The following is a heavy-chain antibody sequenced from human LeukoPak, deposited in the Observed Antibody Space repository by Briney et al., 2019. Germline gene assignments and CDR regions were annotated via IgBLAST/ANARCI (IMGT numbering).Heavy chain of an antibody. CDR3: ARTYCSRGSCYLDY. V-gene: IGHV3-33*05. CDR2: ISYDGSNK. Sequence: PGGSLRLSCAASGFTFSSYGMHWVRQAPGKGLEWVAVISYDGSNKYYADSVKGRFTISRDNAKNSVYLQMMSLRAEDTAVYFCARTYCSRGSCYLDYWGQGTLVTVSS. J-gene: IGHJ4*02. D-gene: IGHD2-15*01. CDR1: GFTFSSYG.